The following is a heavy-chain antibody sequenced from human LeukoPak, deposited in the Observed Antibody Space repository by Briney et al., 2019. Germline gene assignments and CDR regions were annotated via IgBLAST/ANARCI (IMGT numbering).Heavy chain of an antibody. CDR2: IGTAGDT. V-gene: IGHV3-13*01. J-gene: IGHJ4*02. D-gene: IGHD3-22*01. Sequence: GGSLRLSCAASGFTFSSHDMHWVGQATGKDLKWVSGIGTAGDTHYPGSVNGRFTISRQNAKNSLYLQMNSLRAGDTAVYYCARASSGLDYWGQGILVTVSS. CDR1: GFTFSSHD. CDR3: ARASSGLDY.